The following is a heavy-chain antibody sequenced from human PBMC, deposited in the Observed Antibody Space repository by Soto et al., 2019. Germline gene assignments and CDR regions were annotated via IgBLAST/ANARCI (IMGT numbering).Heavy chain of an antibody. CDR2: MNPNSGNT. V-gene: IGHV1-8*01. Sequence: QVQLVQSGAEVKKPGASVKVSGKASGYTFTSYDINWVRQATGQGLEWMGWMNPNSGNTGYAQKFQGRVTMTRNTSISTAYMERSSLRSEDTAVYYCARWPDGYYYYGMDVWGQGTTVTVSS. J-gene: IGHJ6*02. CDR3: ARWPDGYYYYGMDV. CDR1: GYTFTSYD.